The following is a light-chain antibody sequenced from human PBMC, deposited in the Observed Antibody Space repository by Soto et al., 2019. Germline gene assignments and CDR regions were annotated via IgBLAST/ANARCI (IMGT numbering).Light chain of an antibody. J-gene: IGLJ2*01. CDR3: TSYTGSSISTVV. CDR2: EVS. V-gene: IGLV2-8*01. Sequence: QSALTQPPSASGSPGQSVTISCTGTSSDVGRYNYVSWYQHHPGKAPKLIIYEVSKRPSGVPDRFSGSKSGNTASLTVSGLQAEDEADYYCTSYTGSSISTVVVGGGTKLTVL. CDR1: SSDVGRYNY.